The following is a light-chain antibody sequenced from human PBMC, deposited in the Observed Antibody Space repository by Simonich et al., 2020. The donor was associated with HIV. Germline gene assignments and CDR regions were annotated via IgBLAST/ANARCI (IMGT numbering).Light chain of an antibody. CDR3: QQYYSTPRT. CDR2: WAS. CDR1: RNVLYSSNNKND. J-gene: IGKJ1*01. V-gene: IGKV4-1*01. Sequence: DIVMTQSPDSLAVSLGERATFNCKSNRNVLYSSNNKNDLAWYQQKPGQPPKLLIYWASTRESGVPDRFSGSGSGTDFTLTISSLQAEDVAVYYCQQYYSTPRTFGQGTKVEIK.